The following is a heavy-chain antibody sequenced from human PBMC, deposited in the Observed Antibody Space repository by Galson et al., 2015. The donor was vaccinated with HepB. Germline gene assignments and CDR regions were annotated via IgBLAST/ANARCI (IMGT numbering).Heavy chain of an antibody. V-gene: IGHV1-8*01. D-gene: IGHD1-7*01. J-gene: IGHJ6*03. CDR2: MNPNSGNT. CDR3: ARVSGTTGGYYYYYYMDV. CDR1: GYTFTSYD. Sequence: SVKVSCKASGYTFTSYDINWVRQATGQGLEWMGWMNPNSGNTGYAQKFQGRVTMTRNTSISTAYMELSSLRSEDTAVYYCARVSGTTGGYYYYYYMDVWGKGTTVTVSS.